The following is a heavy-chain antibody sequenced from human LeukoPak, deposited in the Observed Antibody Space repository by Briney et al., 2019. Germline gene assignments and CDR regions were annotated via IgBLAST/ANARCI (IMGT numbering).Heavy chain of an antibody. Sequence: GASVKVSCKASGYTFTSYDINWVRQATGQGLEWLGWMNPNSADTGYSQKFQGRVIMTRNTSISTAYMELSSLRSEDTAVYYCARGVGSSIPSEKWFDPWGQGTLVTVSS. D-gene: IGHD6-6*01. CDR2: MNPNSADT. CDR3: ARGVGSSIPSEKWFDP. CDR1: GYTFTSYD. J-gene: IGHJ5*02. V-gene: IGHV1-8*01.